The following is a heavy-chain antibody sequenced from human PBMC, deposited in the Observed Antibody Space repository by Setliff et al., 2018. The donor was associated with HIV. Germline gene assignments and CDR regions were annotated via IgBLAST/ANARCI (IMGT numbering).Heavy chain of an antibody. CDR2: IYPDKSDT. Sequence: PGESLKISCQGSGYTFSTYWIAWVRQTPGKGMDWVGLIYPDKSDTKYRPSLQGQVTISADKSIATAYLQWNSLKASDTALYYCARLRHNRPWLVVNSPLDSWGRGTLVTVSS. J-gene: IGHJ4*02. CDR1: GYTFSTYW. D-gene: IGHD6-19*01. CDR3: ARLRHNRPWLVVNSPLDS. V-gene: IGHV5-51*01.